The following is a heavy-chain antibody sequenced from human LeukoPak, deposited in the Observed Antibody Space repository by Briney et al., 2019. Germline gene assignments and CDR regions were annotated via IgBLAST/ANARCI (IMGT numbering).Heavy chain of an antibody. Sequence: GGSLRLSCAASGFTFSIYGMHWVRQAPGKGLEWVAVIWYDGSNKYYADSVKGRFTISRDNSKNTVYLQMNSLRAEDTAVYFCAKVPHSSSSPGFRDYYYYYYIDVWGKGTTVTVSS. D-gene: IGHD6-6*01. J-gene: IGHJ6*03. CDR3: AKVPHSSSSPGFRDYYYYYYIDV. CDR1: GFTFSIYG. V-gene: IGHV3-33*06. CDR2: IWYDGSNK.